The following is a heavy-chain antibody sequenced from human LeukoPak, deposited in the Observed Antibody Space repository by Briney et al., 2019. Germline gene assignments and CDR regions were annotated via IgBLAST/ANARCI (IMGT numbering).Heavy chain of an antibody. V-gene: IGHV3-21*01. CDR1: GFTLSNYN. Sequence: GGSLRLSCAASGFTLSNYNMNWVRQAPGKGLEWVSSISSSSTYIYYADSVRGRFTISRDNAKNSLYLQMNGLRAEDTAVYYCARDRNRGFDPWGQGTLVTVSS. J-gene: IGHJ5*02. D-gene: IGHD1-14*01. CDR3: ARDRNRGFDP. CDR2: ISSSSTYI.